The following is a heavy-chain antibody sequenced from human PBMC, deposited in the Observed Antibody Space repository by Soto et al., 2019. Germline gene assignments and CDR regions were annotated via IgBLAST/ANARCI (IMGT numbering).Heavy chain of an antibody. Sequence: QLQLQESGSGLVKPSQTLSLTCTVSGGSVSSGGFSWSWIRQPPGKGLEWIGYIYPSGSTYYNPSLKSRVTISLDRSKNQFSLKLTSVTAADSAVYYRARGGDYYFDSWGQGTLVTVSS. D-gene: IGHD2-21*01. CDR3: ARGGDYYFDS. V-gene: IGHV4-30-2*01. CDR1: GGSVSSGGFS. J-gene: IGHJ4*02. CDR2: IYPSGST.